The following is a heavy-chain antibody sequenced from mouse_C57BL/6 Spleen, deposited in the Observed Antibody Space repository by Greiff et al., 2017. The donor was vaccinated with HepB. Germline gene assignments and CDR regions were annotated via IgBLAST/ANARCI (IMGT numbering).Heavy chain of an antibody. J-gene: IGHJ1*03. Sequence: VQLVESEGGLVQPGSSMKLSCPASGFTFSDYYMAWVRQVPEKGLEWVANINYDGSSTYYLDSLKSRFIISRDNAKNILYLQMSSLKSEDTATYYCARGYDYEWYFDVWGTGTTVTVSS. D-gene: IGHD2-4*01. CDR1: GFTFSDYY. CDR2: INYDGSST. V-gene: IGHV5-16*01. CDR3: ARGYDYEWYFDV.